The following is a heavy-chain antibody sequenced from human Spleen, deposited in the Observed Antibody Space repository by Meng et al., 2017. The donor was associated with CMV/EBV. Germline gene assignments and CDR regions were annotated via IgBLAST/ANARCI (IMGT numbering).Heavy chain of an antibody. CDR3: AKDKAAARSDHNYYYYGMDV. Sequence: GGSLRLSCAASGFTFSSYAMSWVRQAPGKGLEWVSGISGGGGSTYYADSVKGRFTISRDNSKNTLYLQMNSLRAEDTAVYYCAKDKAAARSDHNYYYYGMDVWGQGTTVTVSS. D-gene: IGHD6-6*01. CDR2: ISGGGGST. J-gene: IGHJ6*02. V-gene: IGHV3-23*01. CDR1: GFTFSSYA.